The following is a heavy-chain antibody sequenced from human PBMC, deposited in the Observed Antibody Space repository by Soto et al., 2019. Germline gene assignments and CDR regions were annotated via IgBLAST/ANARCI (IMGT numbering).Heavy chain of an antibody. V-gene: IGHV1-69*02. D-gene: IGHD3-16*01. J-gene: IGHJ1*01. CDR3: ARGGAMEYFQH. Sequence: QVQLVQSGAEVKKPGSSVKVSCKASGGTFSSYTISWVRQAPGQGLEWMGRIIPILGIANYAQKFQGRVTITADKSTSTAYMELSSLRSEDTAVHYCARGGAMEYFQHWGQGTLVTVSS. CDR2: IIPILGIA. CDR1: GGTFSSYT.